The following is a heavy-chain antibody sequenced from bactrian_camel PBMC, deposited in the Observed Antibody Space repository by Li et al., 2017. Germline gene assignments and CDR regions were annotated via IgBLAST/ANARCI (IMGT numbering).Heavy chain of an antibody. Sequence: HVQLVESGGGSVQAGGSLRLSCHTTGYSPSNYCMGWFRQAPGKSREGVASVDADGATAVADSVKGRFTVSRDSVGNTLYLQMNSLKPEDTAVYYCVSSIWCSGNYCYPFNYWGLGTQVTVS. CDR3: VSSIWCSGNYCYPFNY. J-gene: IGHJ4*01. V-gene: IGHV3S53*01. D-gene: IGHD2*01. CDR1: GYSPSNYC. CDR2: VDADGAT.